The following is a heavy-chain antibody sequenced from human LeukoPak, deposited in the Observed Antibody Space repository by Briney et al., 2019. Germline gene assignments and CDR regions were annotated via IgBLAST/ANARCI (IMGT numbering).Heavy chain of an antibody. CDR3: ARTDIGDRGYFDY. V-gene: IGHV3-48*03. CDR1: GFTFSSYE. D-gene: IGHD5-12*01. J-gene: IGHJ4*02. CDR2: ISSSGSTI. Sequence: GGSLRLSCAASGFTFSSYEMNWVRQAPGKGLEWVSYISSSGSTIYYADSVKGRFTISRDNAKNSLYLQMNSLRAEDTAVYYCARTDIGDRGYFDYWGQGTLVTVSS.